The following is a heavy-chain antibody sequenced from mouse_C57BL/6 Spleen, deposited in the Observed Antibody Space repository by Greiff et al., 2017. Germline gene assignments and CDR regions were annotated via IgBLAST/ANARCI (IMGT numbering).Heavy chain of an antibody. Sequence: QVQLQQPGAELVKPGASVKLSCKASGYTFTSYWMPWVKQRPGQGLEWIGEIDPSDSYTNYNQKFKGKATLTVDTSSSTAYMQLSSLTSEDSAVYYCARGDGNSAWFAYWGQGTLVTVSA. D-gene: IGHD2-1*01. V-gene: IGHV1-50*01. CDR2: IDPSDSYT. CDR3: ARGDGNSAWFAY. CDR1: GYTFTSYW. J-gene: IGHJ3*01.